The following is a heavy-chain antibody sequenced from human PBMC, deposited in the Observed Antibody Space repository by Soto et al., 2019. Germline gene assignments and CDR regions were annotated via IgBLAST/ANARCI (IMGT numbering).Heavy chain of an antibody. V-gene: IGHV1-2*02. Sequence: XSVKVSCTSSVYNFISYYVHWVRQAPGQGLEWMGYVSPNNGATIYAQKFRGRVTLTRDTSITTAYMDLTRLTSDDTAIYYCARVEGSDSLVGDWGQGTQVT. D-gene: IGHD2-15*01. CDR2: VSPNNGAT. J-gene: IGHJ4*02. CDR3: ARVEGSDSLVGD. CDR1: VYNFISYY.